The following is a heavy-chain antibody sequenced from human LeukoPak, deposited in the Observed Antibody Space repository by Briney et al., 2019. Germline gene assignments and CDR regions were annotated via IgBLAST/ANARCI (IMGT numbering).Heavy chain of an antibody. Sequence: GGSLRLSCAASGFTFSSYWMSWVRQAPGKGLEWVANIKQDGSAKYYVDSVKGRFTISRDNAKNSLYLQMNSLRAEDTAVYYCASLRRHLVLKYFDYWGQVTLVTVTS. V-gene: IGHV3-7*01. J-gene: IGHJ4*02. D-gene: IGHD6-6*01. CDR1: GFTFSSYW. CDR3: ASLRRHLVLKYFDY. CDR2: IKQDGSAK.